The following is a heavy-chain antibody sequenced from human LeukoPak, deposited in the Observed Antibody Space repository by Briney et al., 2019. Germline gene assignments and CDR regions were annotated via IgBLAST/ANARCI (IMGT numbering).Heavy chain of an antibody. J-gene: IGHJ5*02. CDR3: AREGMGTTFSAWFEP. D-gene: IGHD1-7*01. Sequence: PGGSLRLSCAASGFTFSSYSMNWVRQAPGKGLEWVAVVSSDGSIDYYADSLRGRFTVSRDNSKNTMFLQFNTLRPEDTAVYYCAREGMGTTFSAWFEPWGQGTLVTVSS. CDR1: GFTFSSYS. V-gene: IGHV3-30*03. CDR2: VSSDGSID.